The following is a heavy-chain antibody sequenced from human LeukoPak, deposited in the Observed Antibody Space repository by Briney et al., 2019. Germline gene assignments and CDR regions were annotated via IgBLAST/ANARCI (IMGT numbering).Heavy chain of an antibody. CDR2: IKEDGSEK. D-gene: IGHD3-22*01. Sequence: GGSLRLSCAVSGFTFNTYWMSWVRQAPGKGLEWVANIKEDGSEKNYGDSGRGRFTISRDNAKTSLYLRMNSLRAEDTALYFCARDTYDSSGYHFYYMDVWGKGTTVTVSS. CDR1: GFTFNTYW. CDR3: ARDTYDSSGYHFYYMDV. V-gene: IGHV3-7*01. J-gene: IGHJ6*03.